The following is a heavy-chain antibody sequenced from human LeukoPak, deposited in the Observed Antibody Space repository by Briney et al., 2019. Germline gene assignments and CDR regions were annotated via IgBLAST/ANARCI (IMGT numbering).Heavy chain of an antibody. Sequence: GGSLRLSCAASAFSFSNYAMHWVRQAPGKGLEWVAVISYDGTNKHYADSVKGRFTISRDNSRNTLYLQVNSLRSEDTAVYCCARDGGLLTAYYPDYWGQGTLVTVSS. CDR1: AFSFSNYA. CDR2: ISYDGTNK. D-gene: IGHD3-9*01. J-gene: IGHJ4*02. V-gene: IGHV3-30*04. CDR3: ARDGGLLTAYYPDY.